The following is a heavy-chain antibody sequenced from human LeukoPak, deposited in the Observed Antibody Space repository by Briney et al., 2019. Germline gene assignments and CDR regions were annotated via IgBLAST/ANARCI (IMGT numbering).Heavy chain of an antibody. D-gene: IGHD1-7*01. CDR1: GYSFTSYW. CDR3: ATERELMDGTFDY. Sequence: GVSLKISCKGSGYSFTSYWIGWVRQMPGKGLEWMGIIYPGDSDTRNSPSFQGQVTISADKSISTAYLQWSSLKASDTAMYYCATERELMDGTFDYWGQGTLVTVSS. J-gene: IGHJ4*02. CDR2: IYPGDSDT. V-gene: IGHV5-51*01.